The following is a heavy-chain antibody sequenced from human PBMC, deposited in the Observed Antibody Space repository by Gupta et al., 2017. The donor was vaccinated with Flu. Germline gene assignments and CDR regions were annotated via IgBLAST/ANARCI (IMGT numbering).Heavy chain of an antibody. CDR2: ISSSSSYI. J-gene: IGHJ3*02. V-gene: IGHV3-21*01. CDR3: AREAMVRAVIYDAFDM. Sequence: EVQLVEPGGGLVTPGGSLRLSCSVSNFTFRGYTMNWGRQAPGKGLEWVSSISSSSSYIYYADSLKGRFTISRDNAKNSLYLQMNNLRPEDTAVYYCAREAMVRAVIYDAFDMWGQGTMVTVSS. CDR1: NFTFRGYT. D-gene: IGHD3-10*01.